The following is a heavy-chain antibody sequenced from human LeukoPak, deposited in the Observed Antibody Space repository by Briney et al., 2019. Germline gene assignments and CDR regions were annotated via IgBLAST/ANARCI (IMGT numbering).Heavy chain of an antibody. CDR1: GGSLRSYY. V-gene: IGHV4-59*08. CDR3: AGQSYSSSWYFFDH. J-gene: IGHJ4*02. D-gene: IGHD6-13*01. CDR2: IYYSGSS. Sequence: SETLSLTCTVSGGSLRSYYWAWIRQPPGEGLEWIGSIYYSGSSDYNPSLKSRVTISVDTSKDQFSLKLSSVTAADTAVYYCAGQSYSSSWYFFDHWGQGALVTVSS.